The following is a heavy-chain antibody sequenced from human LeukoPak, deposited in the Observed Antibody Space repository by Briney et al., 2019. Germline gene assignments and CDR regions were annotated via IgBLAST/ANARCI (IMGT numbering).Heavy chain of an antibody. V-gene: IGHV1-2*02. CDR3: ARSGYCSSTSCYYYYMDV. CDR1: GYTFTGYY. CDR2: IDPNSGGT. D-gene: IGHD2-2*01. Sequence: ASVKVSCKASGYTFTGYYMHWVRQAPGQGLEWMGWIDPNSGGTNYAQKFQGRVTMTRDTSISTAYMELSRLRSDDTAVYYCARSGYCSSTSCYYYYMDVWGKGTTVTVSS. J-gene: IGHJ6*03.